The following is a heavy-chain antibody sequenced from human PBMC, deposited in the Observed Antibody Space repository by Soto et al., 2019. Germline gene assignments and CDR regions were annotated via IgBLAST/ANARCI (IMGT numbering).Heavy chain of an antibody. D-gene: IGHD1-26*01. V-gene: IGHV4-59*01. CDR2: IYYSGST. CDR1: GGSISSYY. J-gene: IGHJ6*02. CDR3: ARGGGELLYGRAV. Sequence: SETLSLTCTVSGGSISSYYWSWIRQPPGKGLEWIGYIYYSGSTNYNPSLKSRVTISVDTSKNQFPLKRSLVPAADTAVYYWARGGGELLYGRAVGGQGTRVTFSS.